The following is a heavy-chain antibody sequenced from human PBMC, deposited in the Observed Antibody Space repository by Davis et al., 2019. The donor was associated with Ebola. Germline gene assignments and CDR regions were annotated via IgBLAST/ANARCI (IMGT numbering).Heavy chain of an antibody. J-gene: IGHJ6*02. V-gene: IGHV1-3*01. CDR3: ARVCCSSTSCWCYYYYGMDV. Sequence: AASVKVSCKASGYTFTSYAMHWVRQAPGQRLEWMGWINAGNGNTKYSQKFQGRVTMTTDTSTSTAYMELRSLRSDDTAVYYCARVCCSSTSCWCYYYYGMDVWGQGTTVTVSS. D-gene: IGHD2-2*01. CDR2: INAGNGNT. CDR1: GYTFTSYA.